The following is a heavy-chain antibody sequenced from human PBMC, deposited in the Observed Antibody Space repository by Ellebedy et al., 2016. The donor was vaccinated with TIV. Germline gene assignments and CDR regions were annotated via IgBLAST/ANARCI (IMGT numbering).Heavy chain of an antibody. J-gene: IGHJ4*02. CDR3: AKMSWWGWFDF. V-gene: IGHV3-23*01. D-gene: IGHD2-15*01. Sequence: GEYLKISCAASGFTFSNYAMSWVRQVPGTGLEWVSTFSGGIQTTWSADSVKGRFTISRDDSRNTVYMEMNSLRANDTAIYYCAKMSWWGWFDFWGQGTLVTVSS. CDR1: GFTFSNYA. CDR2: FSGGIQTT.